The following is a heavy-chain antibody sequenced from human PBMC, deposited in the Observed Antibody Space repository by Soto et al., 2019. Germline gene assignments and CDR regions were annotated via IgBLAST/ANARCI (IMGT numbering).Heavy chain of an antibody. Sequence: ASVKVSCKASGGTLSSYTFSWVRQAPGQGLEWMGRIIPNLGITNYAQKFQGRITIIVDKSTSTAYMELSSLKTEDTAVYYCTTDSYFTLKLVRFDYWGLGTLVTVSS. CDR3: TTDSYFTLKLVRFDY. J-gene: IGHJ4*01. D-gene: IGHD3-22*01. CDR1: GGTLSSYT. V-gene: IGHV1-69*04. CDR2: IIPNLGIT.